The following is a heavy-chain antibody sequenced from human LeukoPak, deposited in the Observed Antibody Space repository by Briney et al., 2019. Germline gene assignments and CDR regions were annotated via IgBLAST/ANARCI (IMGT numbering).Heavy chain of an antibody. CDR2: ISSSSSAI. V-gene: IGHV3-48*01. CDR1: GFTISNYK. J-gene: IGHJ3*02. CDR3: AREADSAFDI. Sequence: GGSLRLSCAASGFTISNYKMNWVRQAPGKGLEWVSNISSSSSAIYYADSVKGRFTISRDIAKNSLNLQMNSLRAEDTALYYCAREADSAFDIWGQGTMVTVSS.